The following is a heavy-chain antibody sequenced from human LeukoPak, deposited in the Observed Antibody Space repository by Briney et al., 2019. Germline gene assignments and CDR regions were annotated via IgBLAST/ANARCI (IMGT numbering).Heavy chain of an antibody. V-gene: IGHV3-74*01. J-gene: IGHJ4*02. D-gene: IGHD1-26*01. CDR3: ARGDSGSYCFDC. Sequence: GGSLRLSCAASGFTFSSYWMHWVRQAPGEGLVWVSRINSDGSSTNYADSVKGRFTISRDNAKNTLYLQINSLGAEDTAVYYCARGDSGSYCFDCWGQGTLVTVSS. CDR2: INSDGSST. CDR1: GFTFSSYW.